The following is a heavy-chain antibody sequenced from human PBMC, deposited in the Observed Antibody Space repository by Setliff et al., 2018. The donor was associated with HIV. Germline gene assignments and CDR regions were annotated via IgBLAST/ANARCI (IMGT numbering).Heavy chain of an antibody. J-gene: IGHJ3*02. CDR2: INAGNGDT. CDR1: GYTFTNYA. D-gene: IGHD2-15*01. CDR3: ATTGYCSGGTCYSDDAFDI. Sequence: GASVKVSCKASGYTFTNYAMHWVRQAPGQRLEWMGWINAGNGDTKYSQKFQGRVTFTWDTSASTAYMELSSLRSEDTALYYCATTGYCSGGTCYSDDAFDIWGQGSMVTVSS. V-gene: IGHV1-3*01.